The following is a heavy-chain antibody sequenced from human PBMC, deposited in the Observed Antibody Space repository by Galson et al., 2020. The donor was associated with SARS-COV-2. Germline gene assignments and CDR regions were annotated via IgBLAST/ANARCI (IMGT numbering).Heavy chain of an antibody. CDR1: GFTFANYA. CDR3: ARDVSGGASDV. D-gene: IGHD1-26*01. Sequence: GWSLRLSCAASGFTFANYAIHWVRQAPGKGLEWVAVIAHDGGIKVYADSVKGRFTISRDNSENMMLLQMNSLRVDDTAVYYCARDVSGGASDVWGQGTMVTGSS. CDR2: IAHDGGIK. J-gene: IGHJ3*01. V-gene: IGHV3-30*04.